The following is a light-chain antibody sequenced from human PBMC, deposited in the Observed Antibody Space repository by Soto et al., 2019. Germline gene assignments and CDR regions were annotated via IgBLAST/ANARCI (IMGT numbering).Light chain of an antibody. CDR2: DAS. V-gene: IGKV3-11*01. CDR3: QQRSNWPLT. Sequence: EIVLTQSPATLSLSPGERVTLSCRASQSVSSYLAWYQQKPGQAPRLLIYDASNRATGIPARFSGSGSGTDFTLTISSLAPEDFAVYYCQQRSNWPLTFGGGTKVEIK. CDR1: QSVSSY. J-gene: IGKJ4*01.